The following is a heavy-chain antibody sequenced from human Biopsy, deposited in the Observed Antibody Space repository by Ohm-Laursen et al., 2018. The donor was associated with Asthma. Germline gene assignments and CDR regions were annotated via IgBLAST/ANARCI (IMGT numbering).Heavy chain of an antibody. D-gene: IGHD3-3*01. CDR3: ARDVMEWYLPAFDF. V-gene: IGHV3-30-3*01. CDR2: GGSYYDGGLK. Sequence: SLRLSCTASGFTFRSYAMHWVRQAPGKELEWVAVGGSYYDGGLKYYADSVNGRFTVSRDDSKNTLYLQMNSLRPDDTAVYYCARDVMEWYLPAFDFWGQGTLVTVSS. J-gene: IGHJ4*02. CDR1: GFTFRSYA.